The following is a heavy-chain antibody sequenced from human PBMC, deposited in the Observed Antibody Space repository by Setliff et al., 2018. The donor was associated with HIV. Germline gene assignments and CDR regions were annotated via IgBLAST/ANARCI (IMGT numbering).Heavy chain of an antibody. CDR2: IKSKTDGETE. Sequence: GGSLRLSCAASGFTFTNAWMSWVRQAPGKGLEWVGRIKSKTDGETEDYAAPVKGIFTISRDDSRSTLYLQMHSLITEDTALYYCTTAVAQNWYGSGNENYWGQGTLVTVSS. J-gene: IGHJ4*02. CDR1: GFTFTNAW. D-gene: IGHD3-10*01. CDR3: TTAVAQNWYGSGNENY. V-gene: IGHV3-15*01.